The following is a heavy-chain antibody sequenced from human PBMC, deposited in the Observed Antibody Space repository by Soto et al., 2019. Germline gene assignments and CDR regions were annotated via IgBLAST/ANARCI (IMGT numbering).Heavy chain of an antibody. Sequence: GGSLRLSCAASVFTVSNYYMSWVRQSPGRGLQWVSVIYTAGPTYYADSVKGRFTISRDNAKNSLYMQMNSLRAEDTAVYYCARLIKPGSDYGMDVWGHGTTVTVSS. CDR1: VFTVSNYY. V-gene: IGHV3-53*01. D-gene: IGHD2-2*01. J-gene: IGHJ6*02. CDR3: ARLIKPGSDYGMDV. CDR2: IYTAGPT.